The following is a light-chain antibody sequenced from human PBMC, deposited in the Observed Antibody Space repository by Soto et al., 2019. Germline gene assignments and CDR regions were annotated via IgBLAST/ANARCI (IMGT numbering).Light chain of an antibody. J-gene: IGKJ3*01. CDR1: QSVSNN. CDR2: GAS. V-gene: IGKV3-15*01. CDR3: QRYNNWPPFT. Sequence: EIVMTQSPATLSVSPGERATLSCRASQSVSNNLAWYQQKPGQAPRLLIYGASTRATGIPARFSGSGSGTEFTLTISILQSEDFAVYYCQRYNNWPPFTFGPGTKVDIK.